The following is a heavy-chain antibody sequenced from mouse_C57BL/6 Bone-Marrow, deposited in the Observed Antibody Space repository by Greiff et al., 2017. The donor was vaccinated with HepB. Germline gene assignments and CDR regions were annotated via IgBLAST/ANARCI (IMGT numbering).Heavy chain of an antibody. CDR3: ARHRGYYYYYAIDY. CDR1: GFTFSDYY. CDR2: ISNGGGST. V-gene: IGHV5-12*01. J-gene: IGHJ4*01. Sequence: EVHLVESGGGLVQPGGSLKLSCAASGFTFSDYYMYWVRQTPEKRLEWVAYISNGGGSTYYPDTVKGRYTIARDNAKNTLYLQMSRLKSEDTAMYYCARHRGYYYYYAIDYWGQGTSVTVSS. D-gene: IGHD2-3*01.